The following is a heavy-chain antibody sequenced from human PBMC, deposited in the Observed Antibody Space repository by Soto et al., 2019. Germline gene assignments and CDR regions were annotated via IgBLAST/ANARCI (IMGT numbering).Heavy chain of an antibody. J-gene: IGHJ6*02. Sequence: SETLSLTCTVSGCSVNSDTFYWSWIRQPPGRGLEWIGYIYYTGSTNYNPALKSRVTISIDTSRNQFSLKLSSVTAADTAVYYCASNLLESLNYYGSGRGYYYYGMDVWGQGTTVTVSS. CDR1: GCSVNSDTFY. V-gene: IGHV4-61*01. D-gene: IGHD3-10*01. CDR3: ASNLLESLNYYGSGRGYYYYGMDV. CDR2: IYYTGST.